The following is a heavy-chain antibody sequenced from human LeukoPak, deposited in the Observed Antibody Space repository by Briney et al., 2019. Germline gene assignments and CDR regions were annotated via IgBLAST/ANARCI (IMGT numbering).Heavy chain of an antibody. CDR2: INWNGGST. J-gene: IGHJ5*02. CDR3: ARPAGYNWFDP. V-gene: IGHV3-20*04. CDR1: GFTFDDYG. Sequence: PGGSLRLSCAASGFTFDDYGMSWVRQAPGKGLEWVSGINWNGGSTGYADSVKGRFTISRDNAKNSLYLQMNSLRGEDTAVCYCARPAGYNWFDPWGQGTLVTVSS. D-gene: IGHD6-19*01.